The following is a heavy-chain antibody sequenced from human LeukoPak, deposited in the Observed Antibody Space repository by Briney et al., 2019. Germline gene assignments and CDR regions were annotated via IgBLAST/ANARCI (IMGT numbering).Heavy chain of an antibody. J-gene: IGHJ3*02. V-gene: IGHV4-4*02. CDR1: GGSISSSNW. D-gene: IGHD6-13*01. CDR2: IYHSEST. Sequence: SETLSLTCTVSGGSISSSNWWSWVRQPPGRGLEWIGEIYHSESTNYNPSLKSRVAISVDKSKNQFSLKLSSVTAADTAVYYCASQYSSSWYWAFDIRGQGTMVTVSS. CDR3: ASQYSSSWYWAFDI.